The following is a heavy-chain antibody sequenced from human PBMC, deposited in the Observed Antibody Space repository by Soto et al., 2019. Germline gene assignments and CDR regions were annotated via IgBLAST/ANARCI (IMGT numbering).Heavy chain of an antibody. J-gene: IGHJ6*02. CDR1: GGSFSGYY. Sequence: PSETLSLTCAVYGGSFSGYYWSWIRQPPGKRLKKIREINHSESTNYNPSIKSRVTISVDTSKNQFSLNLSSVTAAYTVVYYCARASRVYYYYGMDVWGQGTTVTVSS. CDR3: ARASRVYYYYGMDV. CDR2: INHSEST. V-gene: IGHV4-34*01.